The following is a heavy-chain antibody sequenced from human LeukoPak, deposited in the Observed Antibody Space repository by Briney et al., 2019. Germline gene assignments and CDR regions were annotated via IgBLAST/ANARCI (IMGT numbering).Heavy chain of an antibody. CDR1: KYTFTDYY. CDR3: ARDPTGLYGSGSYGFDP. CDR2: INPNSGGT. Sequence: ASVKVSCKASKYTFTDYYMHWVRQAPGQGLEWMGWINPNSGGTNYAQKFQGRVTMTRDTSISTAYMELSRLRSDDTAVYYCARDPTGLYGSGSYGFDPWGQGTLVTVSS. D-gene: IGHD3-10*01. V-gene: IGHV1-2*02. J-gene: IGHJ5*02.